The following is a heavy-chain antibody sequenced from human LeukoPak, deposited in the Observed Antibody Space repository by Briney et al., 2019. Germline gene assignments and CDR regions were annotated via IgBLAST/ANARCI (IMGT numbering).Heavy chain of an antibody. CDR2: IYPGDSDT. CDR1: GYSFTSYW. Sequence: GESLKISCQGSGYSFTSYWIGWVRQMPGKGLEWMGIIYPGDSDTRYSPSFQGQVTISADKSISTAYLQWSSLKASDTAMYYCARTYYYDSSNSYYMDVWGKGTTVTVSS. J-gene: IGHJ6*03. CDR3: ARTYYYDSSNSYYMDV. D-gene: IGHD3-22*01. V-gene: IGHV5-51*01.